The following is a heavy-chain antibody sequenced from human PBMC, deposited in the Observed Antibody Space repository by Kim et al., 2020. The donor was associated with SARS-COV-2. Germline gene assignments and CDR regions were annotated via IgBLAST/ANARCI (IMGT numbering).Heavy chain of an antibody. CDR2: ISAYNGNT. V-gene: IGHV1-18*01. D-gene: IGHD6-13*01. CDR3: ARARDSSSWYFFMDV. J-gene: IGHJ6*02. CDR1: GYTFTSCG. Sequence: ASVKVSCKASGYTFTSCGISWVRQAPGQGLEWMGWISAYNGNTNYAQKLQGRVTMTTDTSTSTAYMELRSLRSDDTAVYYCARARDSSSWYFFMDVWGQGTTVTVSS.